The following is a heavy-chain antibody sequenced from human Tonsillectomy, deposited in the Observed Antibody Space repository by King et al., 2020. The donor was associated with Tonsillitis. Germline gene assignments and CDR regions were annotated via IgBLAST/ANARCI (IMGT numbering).Heavy chain of an antibody. D-gene: IGHD3-22*01. J-gene: IGHJ6*02. Sequence: DVQLVESGGGLVQPGGSLRLSCAASRFTFSNYGMSWVRQAPGKGLESVSTISGRDGSKYYADSVKCRCTISRDNSKNTQYLQMNNLRAEDTAVYYCAKADLYYYDSRAYYYSDYYYYAMDVWGQGTTVTVSS. CDR2: ISGRDGSK. CDR1: RFTFSNYG. V-gene: IGHV3-23*04. CDR3: AKADLYYYDSRAYYYSDYYYYAMDV.